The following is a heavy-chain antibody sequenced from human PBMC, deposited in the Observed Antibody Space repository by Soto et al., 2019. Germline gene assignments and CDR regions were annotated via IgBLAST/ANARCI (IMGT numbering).Heavy chain of an antibody. J-gene: IGHJ5*02. CDR2: INSDGSST. Sequence: GGSLRLSCAASGFTFSSYWMHWVRQAPGKGLVWVSRINSDGSSTSYADSVKGRFTISRDNAKNTLYLQMNSLRAEDTAVYYCARDVTRYSGSYYGSNWFDPWGQGTLVTVSS. CDR1: GFTFSSYW. D-gene: IGHD1-26*01. CDR3: ARDVTRYSGSYYGSNWFDP. V-gene: IGHV3-74*01.